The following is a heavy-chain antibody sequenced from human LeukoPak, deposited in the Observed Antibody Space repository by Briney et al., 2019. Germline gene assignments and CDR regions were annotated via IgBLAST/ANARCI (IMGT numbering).Heavy chain of an antibody. CDR1: GYRFTSYW. CDR3: ARGGAYYYDSSGYYSSYYFDY. Sequence: GESLKISCKGSGYRFTSYWIGWVRQMPGKGLEWMGIIYPGDADTRYSPSFQGQVTISADKSISTAYLQWSSLKASDTAMYYCARGGAYYYDSSGYYSSYYFDYWGQGTLVTVSS. CDR2: IYPGDADT. J-gene: IGHJ4*02. D-gene: IGHD3-22*01. V-gene: IGHV5-51*01.